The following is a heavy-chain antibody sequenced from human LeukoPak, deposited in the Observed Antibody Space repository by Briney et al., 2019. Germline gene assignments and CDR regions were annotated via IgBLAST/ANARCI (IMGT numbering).Heavy chain of an antibody. V-gene: IGHV3-74*01. D-gene: IGHD6-13*01. Sequence: GGSLRLSCAASGFTFSSDWMHWVRQAPGKGLVWVSRVNTDGSATTYADSVKGRFTISRDNSKNTLYLQMNSLRAEDTAVYYCARDHGSSSYYFDYWGQGTLVTVSS. CDR2: VNTDGSAT. CDR1: GFTFSSDW. J-gene: IGHJ4*02. CDR3: ARDHGSSSYYFDY.